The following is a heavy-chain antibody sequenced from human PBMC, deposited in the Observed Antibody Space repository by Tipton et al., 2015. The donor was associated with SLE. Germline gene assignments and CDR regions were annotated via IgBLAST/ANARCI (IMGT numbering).Heavy chain of an antibody. D-gene: IGHD2-15*01. CDR3: TRGTFYCSGGTCFGYYIDY. V-gene: IGHV3-49*04. J-gene: IGHJ4*02. CDR1: GFSFGDYV. CDR2: VRHKAYGGTT. Sequence: SLRLSCTTSGFSFGDYVMSWVRQAPGKGLEWVGLVRHKAYGGTTEYAASVKGRFTISRDDSKTIAYPQMNSLKTEDTAVYYCTRGTFYCSGGTCFGYYIDYWGQGTLVTVSS.